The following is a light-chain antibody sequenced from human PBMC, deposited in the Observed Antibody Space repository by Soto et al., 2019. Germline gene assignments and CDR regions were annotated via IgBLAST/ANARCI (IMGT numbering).Light chain of an antibody. J-gene: IGLJ2*01. V-gene: IGLV2-8*01. Sequence: QSVLTQPPSASGSPGQSVTISCTGTSSDVGGYNYVSWYQQHPGKAPKLMIYEVSKRPSGVPDRFSGSKSGNTASLTVSGLQAEDEADYYCSSYAGSNNYVVFGGGTTLPVL. CDR2: EVS. CDR3: SSYAGSNNYVV. CDR1: SSDVGGYNY.